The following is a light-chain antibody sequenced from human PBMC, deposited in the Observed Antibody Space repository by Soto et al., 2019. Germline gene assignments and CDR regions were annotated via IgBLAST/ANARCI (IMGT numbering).Light chain of an antibody. J-gene: IGKJ1*01. Sequence: EIVLTQSPATLSLSPGERATLACRASQSVSSYLAWYQQKPGQAPRLLIYDAANMATGIPARFSGSGSATDFPLATRSLEPQDFAVYYCQQRSDWPPGTFGRGAKREIK. CDR1: QSVSSY. CDR3: QQRSDWPPGT. CDR2: DAA. V-gene: IGKV3-11*01.